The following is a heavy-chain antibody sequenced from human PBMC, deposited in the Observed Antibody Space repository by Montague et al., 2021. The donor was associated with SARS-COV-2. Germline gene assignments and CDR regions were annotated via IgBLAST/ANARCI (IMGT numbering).Heavy chain of an antibody. D-gene: IGHD2/OR15-2a*01. CDR3: ARDAYYFGPGRENHGAFDS. CDR2: ANGNF. V-gene: IGHV4-4*07. Sequence: ANGNFDYNPSLNSRVSMSMDTSKQEFSMRLISVTAADTAVYYCARDAYYFGPGRENHGAFDSWGQGILVTVSS. J-gene: IGHJ5*01.